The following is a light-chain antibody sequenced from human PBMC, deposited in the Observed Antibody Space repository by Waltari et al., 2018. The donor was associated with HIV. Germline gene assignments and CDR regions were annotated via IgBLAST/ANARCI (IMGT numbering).Light chain of an antibody. Sequence: ETVLTQSPVTLSVSPGERVTLSCRASQSVSGNLVWYQQKPGQAPRLLIYAASSRATDIPARFSGSGSGTDYTITISNLQSEDSAGYYCQQNIHWPPYTFGQGTKLEIK. CDR3: QQNIHWPPYT. CDR1: QSVSGN. V-gene: IGKV3-15*01. J-gene: IGKJ2*01. CDR2: AAS.